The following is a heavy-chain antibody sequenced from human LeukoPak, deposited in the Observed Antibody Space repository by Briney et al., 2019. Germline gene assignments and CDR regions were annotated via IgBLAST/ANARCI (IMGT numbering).Heavy chain of an antibody. V-gene: IGHV4-59*10. Sequence: SETLSLTCAVYGGSFSGYYWSWIRQPAGKGLEWIGRIYTSGSTNYNPSLKSRVTMSVDTSKNQFSLKLSSVTAADTAVYYCARGHDIVVVPAAIENYYYYGMDVWGQGTTVTVSS. CDR2: IYTSGST. CDR3: ARGHDIVVVPAAIENYYYYGMDV. J-gene: IGHJ6*02. CDR1: GGSFSGYY. D-gene: IGHD2-2*01.